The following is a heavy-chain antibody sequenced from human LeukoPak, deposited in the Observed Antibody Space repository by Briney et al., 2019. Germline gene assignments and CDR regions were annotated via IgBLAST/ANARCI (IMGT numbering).Heavy chain of an antibody. CDR2: IKQDGSET. J-gene: IGHJ6*02. CDR1: GFTFSSYA. V-gene: IGHV3-7*01. CDR3: ASGRNMAV. Sequence: TGGSLRLSCAASGFTFSSYAMSWVRQAPGKGLEWVANIKQDGSETYYVDSVKGRFTISRDNAKKSLYLQMNSLRAEDTAVYYCASGRNMAVWGQGTTVTVSS.